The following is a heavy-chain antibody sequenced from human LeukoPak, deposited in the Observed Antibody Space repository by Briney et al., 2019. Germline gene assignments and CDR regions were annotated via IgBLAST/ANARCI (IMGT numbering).Heavy chain of an antibody. CDR3: AKDSSGYDSPYY. D-gene: IGHD5-12*01. V-gene: IGHV3-30*18. Sequence: GGSLRLSCAASGFTFSSYGMHWVRQAPGNGLEWVAVISYDGSNKYYADCVKGRFTISRDNSKNTLYLQMNSLRAEDTAVYYCAKDSSGYDSPYYWGQGTLVTVSS. J-gene: IGHJ4*02. CDR1: GFTFSSYG. CDR2: ISYDGSNK.